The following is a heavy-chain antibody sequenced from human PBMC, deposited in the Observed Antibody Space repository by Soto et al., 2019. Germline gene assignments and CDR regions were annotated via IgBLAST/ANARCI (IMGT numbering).Heavy chain of an antibody. Sequence: PGGSLRLSCAASGFTFDDYAMHWVRQAPGKGLEWVANIKQDGSEKYYVDSVKGRFTISRDNAKNSLYLQMNSLRAEDTAVYYCATLGLNNFPGYCSGGSCLIHDYWGQGTLVTVSS. CDR3: ATLGLNNFPGYCSGGSCLIHDY. CDR1: GFTFDDYA. V-gene: IGHV3-7*01. J-gene: IGHJ4*02. D-gene: IGHD2-15*01. CDR2: IKQDGSEK.